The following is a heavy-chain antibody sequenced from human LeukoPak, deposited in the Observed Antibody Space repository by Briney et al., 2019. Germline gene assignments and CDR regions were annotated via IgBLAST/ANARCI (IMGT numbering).Heavy chain of an antibody. CDR2: ISGSGGST. Sequence: GGSLRLSCAASGFTFSSYSMNWVRQAPRKGLEWVSAISGSGGSTYYADSVKGRFTISRDNSKNTLYLQMNSLRAEDTAVYYCAKDSRIQLSPADYWGQGTMVTVSS. V-gene: IGHV3-23*01. CDR1: GFTFSSYS. J-gene: IGHJ3*01. D-gene: IGHD5-18*01. CDR3: AKDSRIQLSPADY.